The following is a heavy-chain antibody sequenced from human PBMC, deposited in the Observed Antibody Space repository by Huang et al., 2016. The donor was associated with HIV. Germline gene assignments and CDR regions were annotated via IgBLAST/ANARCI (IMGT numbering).Heavy chain of an antibody. Sequence: EVQLVESGGGLVKPGGSLRLSCAASGFAVSNDWVGWGRQAPGKGQEWVANIKQDGSEKYYLDSVKGRFTISRDNAKKSLYLQMNSPRAEDTAVYYCARERGWDESSGYYSYYFEYWGQGTLVTVSS. CDR1: GFAVSNDW. CDR2: IKQDGSEK. D-gene: IGHD3-22*01. CDR3: ARERGWDESSGYYSYYFEY. V-gene: IGHV3-7*01. J-gene: IGHJ4*02.